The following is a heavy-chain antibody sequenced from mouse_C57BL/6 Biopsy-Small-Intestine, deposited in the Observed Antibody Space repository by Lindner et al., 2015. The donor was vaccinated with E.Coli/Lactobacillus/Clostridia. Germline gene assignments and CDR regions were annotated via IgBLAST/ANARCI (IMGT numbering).Heavy chain of an antibody. CDR1: VYTFTSYV. CDR3: AYGDEYYFDY. Sequence: VQLQESGPELVKPGASVKMSCRASVYTFTSYVMHWVKQKPGQGLGWIGYINPYNDGTKYIEKFKGKATLTSDKSSRTAYMELSSLTSEDSAVYYCAYGDEYYFDYWGQGTTLTVSS. V-gene: IGHV1-14*01. J-gene: IGHJ2*01. D-gene: IGHD2-13*01. CDR2: INPYNDGT.